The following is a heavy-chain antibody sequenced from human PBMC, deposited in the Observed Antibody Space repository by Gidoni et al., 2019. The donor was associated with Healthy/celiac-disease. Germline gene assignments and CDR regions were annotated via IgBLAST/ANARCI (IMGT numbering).Heavy chain of an antibody. V-gene: IGHV4-59*08. CDR2: IYYSGST. CDR1: GGSISSYY. Sequence: QVQLQESGPGLVKPSETLSLTCTVSGGSISSYYWSWIRQPPGKGLEWIGYIYYSGSTNYNPSLKSRVTISVDTSKNQFSLKLSSVTAADTAVYYCARHKQRLWFGELLSHYYYGMDVWGQGTTVTVSS. D-gene: IGHD3-10*01. J-gene: IGHJ6*02. CDR3: ARHKQRLWFGELLSHYYYGMDV.